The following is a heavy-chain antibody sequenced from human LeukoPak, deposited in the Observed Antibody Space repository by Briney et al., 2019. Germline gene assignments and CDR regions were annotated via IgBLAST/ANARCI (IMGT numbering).Heavy chain of an antibody. CDR3: AKDLQLRFLEWFPPVFDY. D-gene: IGHD3-3*01. Sequence: GGSLRLSCAASGFTFSSYAMSWVRQAPGKGLEWVSAISGSGGSTYYADSVKGRFTISRDNSKNTLYLQMNSLRAEDTAVYYCAKDLQLRFLEWFPPVFDYWGQGTLLAVSS. CDR2: ISGSGGST. V-gene: IGHV3-23*01. J-gene: IGHJ4*02. CDR1: GFTFSSYA.